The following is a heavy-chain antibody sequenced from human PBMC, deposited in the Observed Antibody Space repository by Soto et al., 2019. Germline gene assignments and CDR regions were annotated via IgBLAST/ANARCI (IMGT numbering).Heavy chain of an antibody. CDR1: GFTFRNFV. J-gene: IGHJ4*02. CDR3: AKEPEAPGRGLDY. Sequence: PGESLKISCAASGFTFRNFVVAWVRQAPGKGLEWVSTISVTDMTHYADSVKGRFTISRDNSNNVLYLEMNSLRAEDTAVYYCAKEPEAPGRGLDYWGQGTLVTVSS. CDR2: ISVTDMT. V-gene: IGHV3-23*01.